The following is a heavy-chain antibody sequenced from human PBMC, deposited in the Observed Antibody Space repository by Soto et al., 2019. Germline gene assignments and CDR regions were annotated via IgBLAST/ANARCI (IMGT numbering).Heavy chain of an antibody. Sequence: SETLSLTCTVSGGSISGHYWSWIRQPPGKSLEWIGHVHSGGAINYNPSLRSRLTVSADTSKNQFSLQLTSVTAADTAIYYCTRVLDPGYSDYWGQGTLVTVSS. V-gene: IGHV4-59*11. CDR1: GGSISGHY. J-gene: IGHJ4*02. CDR2: VHSGGAI. CDR3: TRVLDPGYSDY.